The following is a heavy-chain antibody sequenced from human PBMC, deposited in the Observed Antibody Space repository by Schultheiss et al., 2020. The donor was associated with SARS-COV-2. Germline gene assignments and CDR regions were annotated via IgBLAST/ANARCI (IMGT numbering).Heavy chain of an antibody. Sequence: GESLKISCKGSGYRFTSYWISWVRQMPGKGLEWMGIIYPGDSDTRYSPSFQGQVTISADKSISTAYLQWSSLKASDTAMYYCARRGGSAMGLYYYYYGMDVWGQGTTVTVSS. CDR1: GYRFTSYW. D-gene: IGHD6-25*01. V-gene: IGHV5-51*01. J-gene: IGHJ6*02. CDR3: ARRGGSAMGLYYYYYGMDV. CDR2: IYPGDSDT.